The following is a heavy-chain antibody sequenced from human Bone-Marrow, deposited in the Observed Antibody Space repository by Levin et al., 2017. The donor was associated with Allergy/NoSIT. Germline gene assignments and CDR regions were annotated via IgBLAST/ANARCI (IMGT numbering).Heavy chain of an antibody. CDR3: ARGPFAETKSSVYFYGLGA. V-gene: IGHV1-69*01. J-gene: IGHJ6*02. D-gene: IGHD3-10*01. Sequence: KISCKASGGTFRGYGISWVRQAPGQGLEWMAGIIPMFGTAHYAERFQGRVTITADESTTTAYLELSSLLSEDAAVYYCARGPFAETKSSVYFYGLGAWGQGTTITVSS. CDR2: IIPMFGTA. CDR1: GGTFRGYG.